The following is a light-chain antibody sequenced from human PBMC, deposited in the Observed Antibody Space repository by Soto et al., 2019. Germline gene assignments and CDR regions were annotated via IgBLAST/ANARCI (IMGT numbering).Light chain of an antibody. V-gene: IGKV1-5*03. J-gene: IGKJ1*01. Sequence: DIQMTQSPSTLSASIGDRVTITCRASQNISVWLAWYQQKPGQAPKFLIYQASTLQSGVPSRFSGSGSGTEFPLTISSVQPDDFATYCWQRHEAYPRTFGQGTKVEIK. CDR2: QAS. CDR3: QRHEAYPRT. CDR1: QNISVW.